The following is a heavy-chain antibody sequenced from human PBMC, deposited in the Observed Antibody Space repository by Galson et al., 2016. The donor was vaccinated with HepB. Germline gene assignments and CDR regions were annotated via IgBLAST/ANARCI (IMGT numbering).Heavy chain of an antibody. V-gene: IGHV4-59*01. CDR1: GGSISSYF. CDR2: IYKTGST. J-gene: IGHJ4*02. Sequence: SLTCTVSGGSISSYFWSWIRQPPGKGLEWIGCIYKTGSTNYSPALNSRVTLSVDTSKNQFSLKLGSVTAADTAVYYCARGVTGTPYFDFWGQGALVTVSS. D-gene: IGHD2-21*02. CDR3: ARGVTGTPYFDF.